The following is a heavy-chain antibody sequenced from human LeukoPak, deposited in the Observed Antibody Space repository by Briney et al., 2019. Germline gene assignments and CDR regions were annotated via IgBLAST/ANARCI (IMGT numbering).Heavy chain of an antibody. CDR1: GGSISSGDYY. D-gene: IGHD3-3*01. V-gene: IGHV4-30-4*08. CDR3: ARDHSDFWSGYYTDHRSFDI. CDR2: IYYSGST. J-gene: IGHJ3*02. Sequence: PSETLSLTCTVSGGSISSGDYYWSWIRQPPGKDLEWIGYIYYSGSTYYNPSLKSRVTISVDTSKNQFSLRLSSVTAADTAVYYCARDHSDFWSGYYTDHRSFDIWGQGTMVTVSS.